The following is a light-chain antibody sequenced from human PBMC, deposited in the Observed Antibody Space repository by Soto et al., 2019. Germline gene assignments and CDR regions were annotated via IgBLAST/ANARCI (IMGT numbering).Light chain of an antibody. V-gene: IGKV1-12*01. Sequence: TQGPETRYVSPGESASRACSASHRVSSYLAWYQQKPGQVPQLLIYATSSLHSGVPSRFSGSGSGTDFTLSISSRQPEDFATYYCQQTHSLPLSFGPGTKVDIK. CDR3: QQTHSLPLS. J-gene: IGKJ3*01. CDR2: ATS. CDR1: HRVSSY.